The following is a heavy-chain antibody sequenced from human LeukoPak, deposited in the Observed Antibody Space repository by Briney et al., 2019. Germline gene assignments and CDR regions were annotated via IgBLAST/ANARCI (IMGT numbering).Heavy chain of an antibody. D-gene: IGHD5-24*01. CDR1: GFTFSSYA. J-gene: IGHJ4*02. Sequence: GGSLRLSCAASGFTFSSYAMHWVRQAPGKGLEWVAVISYDGSNKYYADSVKGRFTISRDNSKNTLYLQMNSLRAEDTAVYYCARDGRWLQSPFDYWGQGTLVTVFS. CDR2: ISYDGSNK. CDR3: ARDGRWLQSPFDY. V-gene: IGHV3-30*04.